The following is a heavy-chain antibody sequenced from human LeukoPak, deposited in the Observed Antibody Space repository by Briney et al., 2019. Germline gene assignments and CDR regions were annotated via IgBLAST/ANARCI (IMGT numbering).Heavy chain of an antibody. CDR2: INSDGSST. J-gene: IGHJ4*02. D-gene: IGHD5-18*01. Sequence: PGGSLRLSCAASGFSFSVYWMHWVRQAPGKGLVWVSRINSDGSSTSYADSVKGRFTNSRDNAKNTLYLQMNSLRAEDTAVYYCARDWGYSYGSPFDYWGQGTLVTVPS. CDR3: ARDWGYSYGSPFDY. CDR1: GFSFSVYW. V-gene: IGHV3-74*01.